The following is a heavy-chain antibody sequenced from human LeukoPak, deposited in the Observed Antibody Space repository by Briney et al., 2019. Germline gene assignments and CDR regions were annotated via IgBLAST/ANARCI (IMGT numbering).Heavy chain of an antibody. D-gene: IGHD2-2*01. V-gene: IGHV1-18*04. CDR2: ISAYNGNT. CDR3: GRVPPPLGYCSSTSCPFDY. Sequence: ASVKVSCKASGYTFTSYGISWVRQAPGQGLEWMGWISAYNGNTNYAQKLQGRVTMTTDTSTSTAYMELRSLRSDDTAVYYCGRVPPPLGYCSSTSCPFDYWGQGTLVTVSS. J-gene: IGHJ4*02. CDR1: GYTFTSYG.